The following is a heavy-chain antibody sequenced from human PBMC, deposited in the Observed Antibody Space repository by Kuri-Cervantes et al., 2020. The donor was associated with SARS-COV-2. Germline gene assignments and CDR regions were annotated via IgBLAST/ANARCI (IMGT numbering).Heavy chain of an antibody. D-gene: IGHD5-18*01. CDR1: GFSFSSYG. V-gene: IGHV3-30*02. CDR3: AKDQGDSYGISYFDY. J-gene: IGHJ4*02. Sequence: GESLKISCAASGFSFSSYGTSWVRQAPGKGLEWVANIKQDGSNKYYADSVKGRFTISRDNSKNTLYLQMNSLRAEDTAVYYCAKDQGDSYGISYFDYWGQGTLVTVSS. CDR2: IKQDGSNK.